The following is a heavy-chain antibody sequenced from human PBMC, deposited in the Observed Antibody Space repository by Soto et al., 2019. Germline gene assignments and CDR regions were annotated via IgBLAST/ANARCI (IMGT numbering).Heavy chain of an antibody. V-gene: IGHV6-1*01. CDR1: GDSVSSNSVV. J-gene: IGHJ4*02. D-gene: IGHD3-10*01. CDR3: ARGAYGSGNGHFDY. CDR2: TYYRSKWYY. Sequence: SQTLSLTCAISGDSVSSNSVVWNWIRQSPSRGLEWLGRTYYRSKWYYEYAESVKSRIAINPDTSKNQFSLQLNSVTPEDTAVYYCARGAYGSGNGHFDYWGQGTLVTVSS.